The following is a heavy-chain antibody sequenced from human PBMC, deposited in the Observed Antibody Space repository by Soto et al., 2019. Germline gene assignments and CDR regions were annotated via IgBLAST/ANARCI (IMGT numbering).Heavy chain of an antibody. Sequence: SETLSLTCAVYGGSFSGYYWSWIRQPPGKGLEWIGEINHSGSTNYNPSLKSRVTISVDTSKNQFSLKLGSVTAADTAVYYCALLPDYYGSGSYYTSIQDWGQGTLVTVSS. CDR3: ALLPDYYGSGSYYTSIQD. CDR2: INHSGST. V-gene: IGHV4-34*01. CDR1: GGSFSGYY. J-gene: IGHJ4*02. D-gene: IGHD3-10*01.